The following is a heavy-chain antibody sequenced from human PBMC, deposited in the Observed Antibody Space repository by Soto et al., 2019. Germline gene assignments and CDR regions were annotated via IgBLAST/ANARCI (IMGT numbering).Heavy chain of an antibody. CDR1: GFIFDDYA. Sequence: LRLSCAASGFIFDDYAMHWVRQAPGKGLEWVSVISGNSGSLGYADSVKGRFTISRDNAKNSLYLQMNSLRAEDTALYYCAKDRYSSSAYYYYGMDAWGQWTTVTVSS. J-gene: IGHJ6*02. CDR2: ISGNSGSL. V-gene: IGHV3-9*01. CDR3: AKDRYSSSAYYYYGMDA. D-gene: IGHD6-6*01.